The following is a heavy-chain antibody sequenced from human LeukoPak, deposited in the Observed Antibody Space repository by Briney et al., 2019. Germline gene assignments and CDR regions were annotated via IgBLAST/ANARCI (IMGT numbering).Heavy chain of an antibody. V-gene: IGHV4-59*08. CDR2: IYYSGST. D-gene: IGHD4-17*01. CDR3: ARRDHYGVKAFDI. Sequence: SDTLSLTCTVSGGSISNYYWSWIRQPPGKGLEWIGYIYYSGSTNYNPSLKSRVTISVDTSKNQFSLKLSSVTAADTAVYYCARRDHYGVKAFDIWGQGTMVTVSS. CDR1: GGSISNYY. J-gene: IGHJ3*02.